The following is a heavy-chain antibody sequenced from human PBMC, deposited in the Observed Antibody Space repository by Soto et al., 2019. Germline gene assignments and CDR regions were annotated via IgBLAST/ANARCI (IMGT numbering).Heavy chain of an antibody. Sequence: ESGGVLVQPGGSLRLSCVASGFTFDSHWMHWVRQAPGVGLVWVSRIKTDGYAAAYADSVKGRFTISRDTTKNTVYLQMNSLRAEDTAVYFCVRESGVAADCWGQGTLVTVSS. CDR3: VRESGVAADC. J-gene: IGHJ4*02. CDR1: GFTFDSHW. CDR2: IKTDGYAA. D-gene: IGHD3-3*01. V-gene: IGHV3-74*01.